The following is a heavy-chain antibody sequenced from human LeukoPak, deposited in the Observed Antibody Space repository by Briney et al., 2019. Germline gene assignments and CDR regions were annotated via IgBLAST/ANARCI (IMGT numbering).Heavy chain of an antibody. J-gene: IGHJ5*02. CDR3: ARTITMVRGVILPDWFDP. V-gene: IGHV4-59*01. CDR2: IYYSGST. D-gene: IGHD3-10*01. CDR1: GGSISSYY. Sequence: SETLSLTCTVSGGSISSYYWSRIRQPPGKGLEWIGYIYYSGSTNYNPSLKSRVTISVDTSKNQFSLKLSSVTAADTAVYYCARTITMVRGVILPDWFDPWGQGTLVTVSS.